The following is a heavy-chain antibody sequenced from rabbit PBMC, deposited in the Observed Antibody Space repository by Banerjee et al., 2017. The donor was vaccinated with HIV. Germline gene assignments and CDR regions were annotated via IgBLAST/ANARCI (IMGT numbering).Heavy chain of an antibody. CDR3: TRDFTGVIGWNFNL. J-gene: IGHJ4*01. D-gene: IGHD1-1*01. V-gene: IGHV1S45*01. CDR2: INTSSGNA. CDR1: GFSFSNRCV. Sequence: QEQLEESGGDLVKPEGSLTLTCTASGFSFSNRCVMCWVRQTPGKGLEWIACINTSSGNAVYANWAKGRFTISKTSSTTVTLQMTSLTAADTATYFCTRDFTGVIGWNFNLWGPGTLVT.